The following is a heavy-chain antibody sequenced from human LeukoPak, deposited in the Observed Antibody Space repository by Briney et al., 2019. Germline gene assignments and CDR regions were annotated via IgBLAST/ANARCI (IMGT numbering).Heavy chain of an antibody. CDR3: ARVGVGSSSDY. CDR2: IYHSGST. CDR1: GGSISSGGYY. J-gene: IGHJ4*02. D-gene: IGHD6-6*01. Sequence: TLSLTCTVSGGSISSGGYYWSWIRQPPGKGLEWIGYIYHSGSTYYNPSLKSRVTISVDRSKNQFSLKLSSVTAADTAVYYCARVGVGSSSDYWGQGTLVTVSS. V-gene: IGHV4-30-2*01.